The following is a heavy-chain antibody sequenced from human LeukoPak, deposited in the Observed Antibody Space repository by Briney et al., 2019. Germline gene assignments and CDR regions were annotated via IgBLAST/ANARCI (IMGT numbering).Heavy chain of an antibody. CDR3: ARVPHFRNYYDSSPYDY. J-gene: IGHJ4*02. CDR1: DFPFSTYW. V-gene: IGHV3-7*02. Sequence: QPGGSLRLSCAASDFPFSTYWKKWVRQAPGKGQERVANMSRDGNEKNYVDSVKGRFTISRENAKTSLFLHMTSLRGEDTALYYCARVPHFRNYYDSSPYDYWGQGTLVSVSS. CDR2: MSRDGNEK. D-gene: IGHD3-22*01.